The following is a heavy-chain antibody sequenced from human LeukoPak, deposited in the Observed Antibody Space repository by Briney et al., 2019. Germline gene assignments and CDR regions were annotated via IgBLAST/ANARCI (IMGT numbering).Heavy chain of an antibody. CDR3: ARDWVDSSGYYYGAFDI. D-gene: IGHD3-22*01. Sequence: GSLRLSCAASGFTFSSYWMSWVRQAPGKGLEWVANIKQDGSEKYYVDSVKGRFTISRDNAKNSLYLQMNSLRAEDTAVYYCARDWVDSSGYYYGAFDIWGQGTMVTVSS. J-gene: IGHJ3*02. V-gene: IGHV3-7*01. CDR2: IKQDGSEK. CDR1: GFTFSSYW.